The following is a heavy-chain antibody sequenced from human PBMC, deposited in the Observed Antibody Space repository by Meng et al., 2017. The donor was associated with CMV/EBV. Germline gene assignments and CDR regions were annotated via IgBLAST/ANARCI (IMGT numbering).Heavy chain of an antibody. CDR3: ARGDYFDY. CDR2: ISYDGSNK. CDR1: GFTFSSYA. V-gene: IGHV3-30-3*01. J-gene: IGHJ4*02. Sequence: VQSGGPGGGGCLPGRYLRPSFAASGFTFSSYAMHWVRQAPGKGLEWVAVISYDGSNKYYADSVKGRFTISRDNSKNTLYLQMNSLRAEDTAVYYCARGDYFDYWGQGTLVTVSS.